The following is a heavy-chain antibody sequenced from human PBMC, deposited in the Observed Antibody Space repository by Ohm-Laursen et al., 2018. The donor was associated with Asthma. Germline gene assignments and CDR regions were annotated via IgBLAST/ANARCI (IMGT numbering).Heavy chain of an antibody. CDR1: GFTISTYC. V-gene: IGHV3-7*01. CDR3: AKGAGTAY. CDR2: IKQDGSEK. J-gene: IGHJ4*02. D-gene: IGHD1/OR15-1a*01. Sequence: SLRLSCAASGFTISTYCMTWVRQAPGKGLEWVANIKQDGSEKYYVDSVKGRFTISRDNAKNSLYLQMNSLRAEDTAVYYCAKGAGTAYWGQGTLVTVSS.